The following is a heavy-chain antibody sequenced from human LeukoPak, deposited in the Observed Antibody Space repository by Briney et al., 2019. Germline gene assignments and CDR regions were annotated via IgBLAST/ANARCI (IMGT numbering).Heavy chain of an antibody. CDR2: IKQDGSEK. CDR3: XXXXXXMLRGVIIRENYYYYMDV. Sequence: GGSLRLSCAASGFTFSSYWMSWVRQAPGKVLEWVANIKQDGSEKYYVDSVKGRFTISRDNAKNSLYLQMNSLRAEDTAVYYXXXXXXXMLRGVIIRENYYYYMDVWGKGTTVTISS. J-gene: IGHJ6*03. D-gene: IGHD3-10*01. CDR1: GFTFSSYW. V-gene: IGHV3-7*01.